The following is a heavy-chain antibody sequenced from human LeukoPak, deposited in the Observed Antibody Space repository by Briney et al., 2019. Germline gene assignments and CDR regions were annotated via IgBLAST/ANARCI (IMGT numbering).Heavy chain of an antibody. D-gene: IGHD3-10*01. CDR3: ARDRGLIQH. Sequence: PSETLSLTCTVSGGSISSSSYYWGWIRQPPGKGLEWIGSIYYSGSTNYNPSLKSRVTISVDTSKNQFSLKLSSVTAADTAVYYCARDRGLIQHWGQGTLVTVSS. CDR2: IYYSGST. CDR1: GGSISSSSYY. J-gene: IGHJ1*01. V-gene: IGHV4-39*07.